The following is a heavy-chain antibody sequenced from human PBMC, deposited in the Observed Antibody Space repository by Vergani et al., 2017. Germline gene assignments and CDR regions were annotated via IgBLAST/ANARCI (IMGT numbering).Heavy chain of an antibody. CDR1: GGSISSYY. V-gene: IGHV4-4*07. CDR2: IYTSGST. J-gene: IGHJ6*03. CDR3: SRVKRPSIAVAGTSYYYYYMDV. D-gene: IGHD6-19*01. Sequence: QVQLQESGPGLVKPSETLSLTCTVSGGSISSYYWSWIRQPAGKGLEWIGRIYTSGSTNYNPSLKSRVTMSVDTSKNQFSLKLSSVTAADTAVYYCSRVKRPSIAVAGTSYYYYYMDVWGKGTTVTVSS.